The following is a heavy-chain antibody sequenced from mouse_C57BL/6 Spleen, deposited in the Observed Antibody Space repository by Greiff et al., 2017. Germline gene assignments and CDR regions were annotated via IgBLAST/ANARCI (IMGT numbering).Heavy chain of an antibody. Sequence: VKLQQPGAELVMPGASVKLSCKASGYTFTSYWMHWVKQRPGQGLEWIGEIDPSDSYTNYNQKFKGKSTLTVDKSSSTAYMQLSSLTSEDSAVYYCARKGYGYAMDYWGQGTSVTVSS. CDR2: IDPSDSYT. J-gene: IGHJ4*01. CDR1: GYTFTSYW. V-gene: IGHV1-69*01. D-gene: IGHD2-2*01. CDR3: ARKGYGYAMDY.